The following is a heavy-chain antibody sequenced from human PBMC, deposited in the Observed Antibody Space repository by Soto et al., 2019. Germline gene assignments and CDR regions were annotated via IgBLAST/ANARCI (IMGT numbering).Heavy chain of an antibody. V-gene: IGHV1-18*01. J-gene: IGHJ6*02. Sequence: ASVKVSCKASGYTFTSYGISWVRQAPGQGLEWMGWISAYNGNTNYAQKFQGRVTITADESTSTAYMELSSLRSEDTAVYYCARRQTRQTYYYYGMDVWGQGTTVTVSS. CDR1: GYTFTSYG. CDR3: ARRQTRQTYYYYGMDV. CDR2: ISAYNGNT.